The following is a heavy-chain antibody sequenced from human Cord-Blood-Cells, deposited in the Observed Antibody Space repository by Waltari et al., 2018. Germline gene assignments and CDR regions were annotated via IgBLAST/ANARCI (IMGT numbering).Heavy chain of an antibody. Sequence: QVQLVQSGAEVKKPGASVKVSCKVSGYTLTELSMQWVRQAPGKGLEGMGGCVPEDGETIYAQKFQGRVTMTEDTSTDTAYMELSSLRSEDTALYYCATGNASVPDAFDIWGQGTMVTVSS. J-gene: IGHJ3*02. CDR2: CVPEDGET. CDR1: GYTLTELS. CDR3: ATGNASVPDAFDI. V-gene: IGHV1-24*01. D-gene: IGHD3-10*01.